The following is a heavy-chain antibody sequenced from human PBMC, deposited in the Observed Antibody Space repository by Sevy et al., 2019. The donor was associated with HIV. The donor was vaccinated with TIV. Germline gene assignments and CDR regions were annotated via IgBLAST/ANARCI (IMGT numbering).Heavy chain of an antibody. V-gene: IGHV3-33*01. J-gene: IGHJ4*02. CDR1: GFTFSIYG. CDR2: IWYDGNYK. CDR3: AAGAPVDPDMVGNVDH. D-gene: IGHD5-18*01. Sequence: GGSLRLSCAASGFTFSIYGMHWVRQAPGKGLEWMALIWYDGNYKYYADSVKGRFTMSRENSRSTLYLEMNSLRAEDTAVYYCAAGAPVDPDMVGNVDHWGQGALVTVSS.